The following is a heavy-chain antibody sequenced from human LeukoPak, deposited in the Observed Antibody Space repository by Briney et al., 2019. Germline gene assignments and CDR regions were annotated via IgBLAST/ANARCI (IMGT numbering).Heavy chain of an antibody. CDR1: GGSISSYY. CDR2: IYYSGST. J-gene: IGHJ4*02. Sequence: PSETLSLTCPVSGGSISSYYWSWFRQPPGKGREWIGYIYYSGSTNYNPSLKSRVTISVDTSKNQFSLKLSSVTAADTAVYYCARGDSGYDWVDYWGQGTLVTVSS. V-gene: IGHV4-59*01. D-gene: IGHD5-12*01. CDR3: ARGDSGYDWVDY.